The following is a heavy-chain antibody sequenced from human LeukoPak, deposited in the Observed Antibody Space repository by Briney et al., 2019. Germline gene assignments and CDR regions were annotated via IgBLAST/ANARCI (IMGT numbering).Heavy chain of an antibody. CDR1: GFTFSTYA. CDR3: AKDLVILAYYYYGMDV. CDR2: ISYDGSNK. J-gene: IGHJ6*02. V-gene: IGHV3-30-3*01. D-gene: IGHD4-23*01. Sequence: PGGSLRLSCAASGFTFSTYAIHWVRQAPGKGLEWVAIISYDGSNKYYADSVKGRFTISRGNSKNTLYLQMNSLRAEDTAVYYCAKDLVILAYYYYGMDVWGQGTTVTVSS.